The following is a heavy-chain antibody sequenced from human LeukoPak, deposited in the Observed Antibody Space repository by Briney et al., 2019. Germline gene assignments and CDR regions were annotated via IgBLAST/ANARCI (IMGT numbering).Heavy chain of an antibody. Sequence: GGSLRLSCAASGFTFSTYSMNWVRQAPRKGLEWVSSITSTSTFIYYSDTVEGRFTVSRDNAKNSLYLQMNSLRAEDTAVYYCARQHLGYGDWSLDYWGQGTLVTVSS. CDR3: ARQHLGYGDWSLDY. J-gene: IGHJ4*02. CDR1: GFTFSTYS. D-gene: IGHD4-17*01. CDR2: ITSTSTFI. V-gene: IGHV3-21*01.